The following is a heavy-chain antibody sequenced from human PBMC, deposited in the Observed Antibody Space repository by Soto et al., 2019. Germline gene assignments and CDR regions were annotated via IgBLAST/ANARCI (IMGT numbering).Heavy chain of an antibody. V-gene: IGHV4-34*02. Sequence: QVQIQQWGAGPLRPLETLSLTCGVSARSFSGYYWAWIRQPPGKGLEWIGEINDRGSINYNPSLKSRVSISLDTSKNHYSLNLRSVTAADTAVYYCARESHDILTGPPWVWYFDLWGRGTLVTVSS. CDR2: INDRGSI. J-gene: IGHJ2*01. CDR3: ARESHDILTGPPWVWYFDL. D-gene: IGHD3-9*01. CDR1: ARSFSGYY.